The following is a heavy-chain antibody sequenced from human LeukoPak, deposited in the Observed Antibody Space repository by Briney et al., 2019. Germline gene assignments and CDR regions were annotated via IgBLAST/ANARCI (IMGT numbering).Heavy chain of an antibody. CDR2: LLHTGST. CDR1: GDSISSGYH. V-gene: IGHV4-38-2*02. J-gene: IGHJ4*02. D-gene: IGHD3-10*01. Sequence: SETLSLTCTVSGDSISSGYHWGWVRQPPKKGLEWIGSLLHTGSTVYNPSLKSRVAISVDTSKNQFSLKLSSVTAADTAVYYCARDSPRGPDYWGQGTLVTVSS. CDR3: ARDSPRGPDY.